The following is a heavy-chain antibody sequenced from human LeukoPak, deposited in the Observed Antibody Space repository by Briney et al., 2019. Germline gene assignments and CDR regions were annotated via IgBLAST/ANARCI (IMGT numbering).Heavy chain of an antibody. CDR1: GNTFTGYF. Sequence: ASVKVSCKASGNTFTGYFMHWVRQAPGQGLEWMGWISAYNGNTNYAQKLQGRVTMTTDTSTSTAYMELRSLRSDDTAVYYCARDHITMAWYFDLWGRGTLVTVSS. CDR3: ARDHITMAWYFDL. CDR2: ISAYNGNT. V-gene: IGHV1-18*04. D-gene: IGHD3-10*01. J-gene: IGHJ2*01.